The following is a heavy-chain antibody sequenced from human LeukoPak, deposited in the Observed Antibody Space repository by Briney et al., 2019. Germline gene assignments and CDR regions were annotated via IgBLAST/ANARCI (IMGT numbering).Heavy chain of an antibody. CDR3: ARWTIFGVA. V-gene: IGHV4-34*01. Sequence: SETLSLTCAVYGGSFSGYYWSWIRQPPGKGLEWIGEINHSGSTNYNPSLKSRLTISVHTSKNQFSLKLTSVTAADTAVYYCARWTIFGVAWGQGTLVTVSS. D-gene: IGHD3-3*01. J-gene: IGHJ5*02. CDR2: INHSGST. CDR1: GGSFSGYY.